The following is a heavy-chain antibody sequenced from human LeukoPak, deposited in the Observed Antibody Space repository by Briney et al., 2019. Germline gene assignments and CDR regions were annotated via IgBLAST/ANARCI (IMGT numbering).Heavy chain of an antibody. CDR1: GFTFSSYW. V-gene: IGHV3-74*01. Sequence: GGSLRLSCVASGFTFSSYWMHWVRHAPGKGPMWVSRINSDGSTTDYADSVKGRFTISRDNAKSTLYLQMNILTAEDTAVYYCARDWWFDPWGQGTLVTVAS. CDR2: INSDGSTT. J-gene: IGHJ5*02. CDR3: ARDWWFDP.